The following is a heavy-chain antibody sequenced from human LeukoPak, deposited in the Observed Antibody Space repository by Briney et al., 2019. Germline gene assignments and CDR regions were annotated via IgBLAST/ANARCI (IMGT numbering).Heavy chain of an antibody. V-gene: IGHV3-74*01. Sequence: GGSLRLSCAASGFTFSSYWMHWVRQAPGKGLVWVSRINSDGSTTSYADSVKGRFTISRDNAKKTLYLQMNSLRAEDTAIYYCARGYSSGYRIDYWGREPWSPSPQ. D-gene: IGHD5-18*01. CDR2: INSDGSTT. CDR1: GFTFSSYW. J-gene: IGHJ4*02. CDR3: ARGYSSGYRIDY.